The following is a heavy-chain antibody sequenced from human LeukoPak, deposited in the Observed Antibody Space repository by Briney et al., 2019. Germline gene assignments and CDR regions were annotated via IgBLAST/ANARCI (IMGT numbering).Heavy chain of an antibody. J-gene: IGHJ4*02. Sequence: PGGSLRLSCTASRFTFSSYAMSWVRQAPGKGLEWVSAISGSCESTKYADSVKGRFTISRDNSKNKLFLQMNSLRAEDTAVYYCAKAAIAVAVDLDYWGQGTLVTVSS. D-gene: IGHD6-19*01. CDR3: AKAAIAVAVDLDY. V-gene: IGHV3-23*01. CDR1: RFTFSSYA. CDR2: ISGSCEST.